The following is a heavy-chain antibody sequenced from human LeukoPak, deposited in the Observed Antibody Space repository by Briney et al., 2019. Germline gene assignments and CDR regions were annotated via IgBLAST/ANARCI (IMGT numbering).Heavy chain of an antibody. V-gene: IGHV1-18*01. CDR1: GFIFTKYG. Sequence: ASVKVSCKASGFIFTKYGISWVRQAPGQGLEWVGWISGYNGDTNYAQNLQGRVTMTTDTSTTTAYMELSSLRSEDTAVYYCATPGGVPAAFDYWGQGTLVTVSS. CDR2: ISGYNGDT. D-gene: IGHD2-2*01. CDR3: ATPGGVPAAFDY. J-gene: IGHJ4*02.